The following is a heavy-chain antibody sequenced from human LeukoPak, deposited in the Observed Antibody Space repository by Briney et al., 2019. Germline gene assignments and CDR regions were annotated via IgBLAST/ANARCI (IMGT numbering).Heavy chain of an antibody. CDR2: IYYSGST. D-gene: IGHD5-24*01. CDR1: GGSISSYY. Sequence: SETLSLTCTVSGGSISSYYWSWIRQPPGKGLEWIGYIYYSGSTNYNPSLKSRVTISVDTSKNQFSLKLGSVTAADTAVYYCARASIEMATITYYFDYWGQGTLVTVSS. V-gene: IGHV4-59*01. CDR3: ARASIEMATITYYFDY. J-gene: IGHJ4*02.